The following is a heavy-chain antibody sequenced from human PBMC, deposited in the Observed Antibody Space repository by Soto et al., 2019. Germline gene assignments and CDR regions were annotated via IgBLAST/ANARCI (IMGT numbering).Heavy chain of an antibody. CDR1: GFTFSSYA. Sequence: GGSLRLSCAASGFTFSSYAMSWVRQAPGKGLEWVSGISGSGGSTYYADSVKGRFTISGDSSRNTLYLQMGSLRAEDTAVYYCAKAISRPSVYYFDYWGQGTLVTVSS. V-gene: IGHV3-23*01. D-gene: IGHD6-19*01. CDR3: AKAISRPSVYYFDY. CDR2: ISGSGGST. J-gene: IGHJ4*02.